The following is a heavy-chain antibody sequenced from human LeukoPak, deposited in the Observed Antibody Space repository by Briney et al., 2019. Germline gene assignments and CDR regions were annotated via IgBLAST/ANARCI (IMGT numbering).Heavy chain of an antibody. CDR3: ARPADLDY. V-gene: IGHV3-74*01. CDR1: GFTFSSYW. CDR2: INSDGSTT. J-gene: IGHJ4*02. Sequence: PGGSLRLSCAASGFTFSSYWMHWVRQAPGKGLVWVSRINSDGSTTTYADSVKGRFTISRDNSNNTLYLQMESLKTEDTAVYYCARPADLDYWGQGTLVTVSS.